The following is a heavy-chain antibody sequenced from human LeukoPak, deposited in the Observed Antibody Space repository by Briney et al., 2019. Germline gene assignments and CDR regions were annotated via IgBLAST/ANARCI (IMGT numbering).Heavy chain of an antibody. D-gene: IGHD3-10*01. Sequence: ASVKVSCKASGYTFSDYYMHWVRQAPGQGLEWMGWINPNSGGTNYAQKFQGRVTMTRDTSISTAYMEVRRLRYDDTAVYYCARDRPRYAVRPFDYWGQGTLVTVSS. CDR2: INPNSGGT. J-gene: IGHJ4*02. V-gene: IGHV1-2*02. CDR1: GYTFSDYY. CDR3: ARDRPRYAVRPFDY.